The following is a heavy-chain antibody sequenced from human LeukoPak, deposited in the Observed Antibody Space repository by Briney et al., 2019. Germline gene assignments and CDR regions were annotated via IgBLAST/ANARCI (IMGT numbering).Heavy chain of an antibody. CDR2: ISSSGRTI. CDR3: ANQFTTEYYDFWSGYFRY. CDR1: GLTFSSYE. V-gene: IGHV3-48*03. J-gene: IGHJ4*02. Sequence: PGGSLRLSCAASGLTFSSYEMNWVRQPPGKGLEWVSYISSSGRTIYYADSVKGRFTISRDNAKNSLYPQMNSLRAEHTAVYYCANQFTTEYYDFWSGYFRYWGQGTLVTVSS. D-gene: IGHD3-3*01.